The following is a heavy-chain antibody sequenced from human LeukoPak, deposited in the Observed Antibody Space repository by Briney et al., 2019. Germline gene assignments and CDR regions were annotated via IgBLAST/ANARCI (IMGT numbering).Heavy chain of an antibody. CDR1: GGSISSSSYY. V-gene: IGHV4-39*01. CDR3: AAYYYDSSGYYYDY. CDR2: IYYSGST. D-gene: IGHD3-22*01. Sequence: SETLSLTCTVSGGSISSSSYYWGWIRQPPGKGLEWIGSIYYSGSTYYNPSLKSRVTISVDTSKNQFSLKLSSVTAADTAVYYCAAYYYDSSGYYYDYWGQGTLVTVSS. J-gene: IGHJ4*02.